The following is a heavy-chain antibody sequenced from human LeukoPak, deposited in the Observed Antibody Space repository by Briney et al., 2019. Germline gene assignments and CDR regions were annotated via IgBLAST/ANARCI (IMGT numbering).Heavy chain of an antibody. J-gene: IGHJ6*02. CDR2: IIPIFGTA. D-gene: IGHD1-26*01. Sequence: GASVKVSCKASGGTFISYAISWVRQAPGQGLEWMGGIIPIFGTANYAQKFQGRVTITADESTSTAYMELSSLRSEDTAVYYCARASGSYERYYYYGMDVWGQGTTVTVSS. CDR1: GGTFISYA. CDR3: ARASGSYERYYYYGMDV. V-gene: IGHV1-69*13.